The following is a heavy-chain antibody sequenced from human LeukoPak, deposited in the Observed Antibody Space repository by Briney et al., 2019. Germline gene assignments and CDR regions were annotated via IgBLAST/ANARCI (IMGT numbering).Heavy chain of an antibody. CDR1: GGSISSYY. CDR3: ARVIAAAEPTFVY. D-gene: IGHD6-13*01. J-gene: IGHJ4*02. Sequence: SETLSLTCTVSGGSISSYYWGWIRQPPGKGLERIGYISYSGSTNYNPSLKSRVIISVDTSTNQFSLKLSSVTAADTAVYYCARVIAAAEPTFVYWGQGTLVTVSS. CDR2: ISYSGST. V-gene: IGHV4-59*01.